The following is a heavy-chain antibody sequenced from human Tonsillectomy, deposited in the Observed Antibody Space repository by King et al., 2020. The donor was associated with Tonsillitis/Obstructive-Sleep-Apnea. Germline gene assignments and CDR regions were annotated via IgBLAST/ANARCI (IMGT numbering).Heavy chain of an antibody. J-gene: IGHJ5*02. CDR3: ARDLGCSSTSCHPANWFDP. CDR1: GFTFRSYS. CDR2: ISSSGSTI. V-gene: IGHV3-48*02. Sequence: VQLVESGGGLVQPGGSLRLSCAASGFTFRSYSMNWVRQAPGKGLEWVSYISSSGSTIYYADSLKGRFTISRDNAKNSLYLQMNSLRDEDTAGYYCARDLGCSSTSCHPANWFDPWGQGTLVIVSS. D-gene: IGHD2-2*01.